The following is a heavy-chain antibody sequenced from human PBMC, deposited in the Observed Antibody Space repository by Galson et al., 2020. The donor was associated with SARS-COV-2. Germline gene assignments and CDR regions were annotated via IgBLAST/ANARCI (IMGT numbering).Heavy chain of an antibody. Sequence: GESLKISCAASGFTFSNAWMSWVRQAPGKGLEWVGRIKSKTDGGTTDYAAPVKGRFTISRDDSKNTLYLQMNSLKTEDTAVYYCTHTSTQIVVVPAAMFYYYYGMDVWGQGTTVTVSS. V-gene: IGHV3-15*01. J-gene: IGHJ6*02. CDR1: GFTFSNAW. D-gene: IGHD2-2*01. CDR3: THTSTQIVVVPAAMFYYYYGMDV. CDR2: IKSKTDGGTT.